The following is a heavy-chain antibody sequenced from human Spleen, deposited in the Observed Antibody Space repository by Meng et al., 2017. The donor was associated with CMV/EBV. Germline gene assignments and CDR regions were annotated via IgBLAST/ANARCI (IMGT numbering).Heavy chain of an antibody. CDR2: ISWNSGSI. J-gene: IGHJ3*02. Sequence: SLKISCAASGFTFSSYWMSWVRQAPGKGLEWVSGISWNSGSIGYADSVKGRFTISRDNAKNSLYLQMNSLRAEDTALYYCAKENYYEKGAFDIWGQGTMVTVSS. D-gene: IGHD3-22*01. V-gene: IGHV3-9*01. CDR3: AKENYYEKGAFDI. CDR1: GFTFSSYW.